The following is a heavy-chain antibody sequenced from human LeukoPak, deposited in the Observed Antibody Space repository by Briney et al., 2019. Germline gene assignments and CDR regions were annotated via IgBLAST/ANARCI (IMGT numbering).Heavy chain of an antibody. V-gene: IGHV3-11*06. J-gene: IGHJ4*02. CDR1: GFIFSDYY. D-gene: IGHD4-17*01. Sequence: GGSLRLSCPASGFIFSDYYMSWIRQAPGKGLEWVSYISSSSSYINYADSVKGRFTISRDNAKNSLYLQMNSLRAEDTAVYYCARVSCGDSGYFDYWGQGTLVTASS. CDR2: ISSSSSYI. CDR3: ARVSCGDSGYFDY.